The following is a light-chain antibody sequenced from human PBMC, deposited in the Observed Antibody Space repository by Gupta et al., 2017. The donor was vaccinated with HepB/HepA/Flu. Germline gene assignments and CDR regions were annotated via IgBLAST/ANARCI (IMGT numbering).Light chain of an antibody. V-gene: IGKV1-39*01. Sequence: DIQMTQSASSLSASMGDRVTITCRASKNINTYLNWYQQRPGKAPQLLIYGASSLHSGVPLRFSGSGSGTHFTLTITGLQPEDFAIYYCQENFSPPPASFGQGTKLEIQ. CDR3: QENFSPPPAS. CDR2: GAS. J-gene: IGKJ2*03. CDR1: KNINTY.